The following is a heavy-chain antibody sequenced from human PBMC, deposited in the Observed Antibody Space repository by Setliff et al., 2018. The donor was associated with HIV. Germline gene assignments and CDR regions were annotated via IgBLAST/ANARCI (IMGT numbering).Heavy chain of an antibody. CDR1: GYTFTGYY. CDR2: INPSGGST. J-gene: IGHJ4*02. D-gene: IGHD6-19*01. CDR3: ARVPYSSGY. V-gene: IGHV1-46*01. Sequence: ASVKVSCKASGYTFTGYYMHWVRQAPGQGLEWMGIINPSGGSTSYQQNFLGRVTMTEDTSTDTAYMELSSLRSEDTAVYYCARVPYSSGYWGQGTLVTVSS.